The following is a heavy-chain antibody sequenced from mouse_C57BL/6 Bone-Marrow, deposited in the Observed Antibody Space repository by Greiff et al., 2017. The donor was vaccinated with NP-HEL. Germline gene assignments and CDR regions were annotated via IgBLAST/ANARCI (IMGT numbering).Heavy chain of an antibody. CDR1: GFTFTDYY. J-gene: IGHJ4*01. D-gene: IGHD1-1*01. V-gene: IGHV7-3*01. Sequence: EVMLVESGGGLVQPGGSLSLSCAASGFTFTDYYMSWVRQPPGKALEWLGFIRNKANGYTTEYSASVKGRFTIARDTSQSILYLQMNALRAEDSATYYCARPNYYGSSLYAMDYWGQGTSVTVSS. CDR2: IRNKANGYTT. CDR3: ARPNYYGSSLYAMDY.